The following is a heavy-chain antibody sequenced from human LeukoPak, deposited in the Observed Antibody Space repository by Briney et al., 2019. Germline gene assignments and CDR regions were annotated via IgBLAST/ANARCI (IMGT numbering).Heavy chain of an antibody. CDR3: ARDAKRFYAANWFDP. J-gene: IGHJ5*02. Sequence: SETLSLTCTVSGGSIYSSNSYWAWIRQPPGKGLEWIGSIFYGGSTFYNPSLKRRVTISVDTSKNQFSLNLTSVTAADTAVYYCARDAKRFYAANWFDPWGQGTLVTVSS. CDR2: IFYGGST. CDR1: GGSIYSSNSY. V-gene: IGHV4-39*07. D-gene: IGHD2/OR15-2a*01.